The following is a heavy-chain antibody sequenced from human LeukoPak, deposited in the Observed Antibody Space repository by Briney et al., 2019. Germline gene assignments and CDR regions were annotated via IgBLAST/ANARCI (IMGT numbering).Heavy chain of an antibody. Sequence: GGSLRLSCAASGFTFSSYAMSWVRQAPGKGLEWVSAISGSGGSTYYADSVKGRFTISRDNSKNTLYLQMNSLRAEDTAVYYCAKDNLGYSVKGLLWSGTNPGAFDIWGQGTMVTVSS. D-gene: IGHD3-10*01. CDR3: AKDNLGYSVKGLLWSGTNPGAFDI. V-gene: IGHV3-23*01. CDR1: GFTFSSYA. J-gene: IGHJ3*02. CDR2: ISGSGGST.